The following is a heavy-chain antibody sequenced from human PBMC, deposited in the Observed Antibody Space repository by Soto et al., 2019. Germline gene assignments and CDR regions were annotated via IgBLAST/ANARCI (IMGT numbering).Heavy chain of an antibody. D-gene: IGHD4-17*01. CDR3: AISGTTVVTAGAFDI. V-gene: IGHV3-23*01. CDR2: ISGSGGST. J-gene: IGHJ3*02. CDR1: GFTFSSYA. Sequence: EVQLLESGGGLVQPGGSLRLSCAASGFTFSSYAMSWVRQAPGKGLEWVSAISGSGGSTYYADSVKGRFTISRDNSKNTMYLQMTSLRAEDTAVYYCAISGTTVVTAGAFDIWGQGTMVTVSS.